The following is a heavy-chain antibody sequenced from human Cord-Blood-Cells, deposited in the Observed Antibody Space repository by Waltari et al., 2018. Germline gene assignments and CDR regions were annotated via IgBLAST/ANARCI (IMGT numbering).Heavy chain of an antibody. Sequence: QLQLQESGSGLVKPSQTLSLTCAVSGGSISSGGYSWSWIRQPPGKGLEWIGYIYHSGSTYYNPSLKSRVTISVDRSKNQFSLKLSSVTAADTAVYYCARYVHSVVQHYGMDVWGQGTTVTVSS. CDR2: IYHSGST. J-gene: IGHJ6*02. CDR3: ARYVHSVVQHYGMDV. CDR1: GGSISSGGYS. D-gene: IGHD3-10*01. V-gene: IGHV4-30-2*01.